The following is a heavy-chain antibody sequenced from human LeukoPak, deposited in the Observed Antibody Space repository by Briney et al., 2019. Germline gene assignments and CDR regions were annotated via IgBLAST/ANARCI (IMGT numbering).Heavy chain of an antibody. Sequence: GGSLRLSCAASGFTFDDYAMHWVRQAPGKGLEWVSGISWNSGSIGYADSVKGRFTISRDNAKNSLYLQMNSLRAEDTALYYCAKDIGGHYAADYWGQGTLVTVSS. J-gene: IGHJ4*02. CDR3: AKDIGGHYAADY. CDR1: GFTFDDYA. V-gene: IGHV3-9*01. CDR2: ISWNSGSI. D-gene: IGHD3-10*01.